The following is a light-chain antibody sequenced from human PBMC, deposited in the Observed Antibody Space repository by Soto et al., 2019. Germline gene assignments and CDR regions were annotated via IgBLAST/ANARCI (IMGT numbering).Light chain of an antibody. Sequence: DIQMTQSPSTLSGSVGDRVTITCRASQTISSWLAWYQQQPGKAPKRLIYAASSLQGGVPSRFSGSGSGTEFTLTISSLQPEDFATYYCLQHNSYPRTFGQGTKVDIK. V-gene: IGKV1-17*01. CDR2: AAS. CDR3: LQHNSYPRT. CDR1: QTISSW. J-gene: IGKJ1*01.